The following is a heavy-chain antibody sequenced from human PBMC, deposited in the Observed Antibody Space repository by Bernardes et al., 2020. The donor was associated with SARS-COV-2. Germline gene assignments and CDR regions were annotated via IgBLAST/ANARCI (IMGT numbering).Heavy chain of an antibody. Sequence: SETLSLTVTVSGGSISSYYWSWIRQPPGKGLEWIGYIYYSGSTNYNPSLKSRVTISVDTSKNQFSLKLSSVTAADTAVYYCARAHQITFDYWGQGTLVTVSS. V-gene: IGHV4-59*01. CDR2: IYYSGST. D-gene: IGHD3-10*01. CDR1: GGSISSYY. CDR3: ARAHQITFDY. J-gene: IGHJ4*02.